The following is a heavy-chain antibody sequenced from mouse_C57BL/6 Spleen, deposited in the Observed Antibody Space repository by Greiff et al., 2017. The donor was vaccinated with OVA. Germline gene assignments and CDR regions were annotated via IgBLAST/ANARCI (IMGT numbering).Heavy chain of an antibody. CDR1: GYAFSSYW. V-gene: IGHV1-80*01. D-gene: IGHD1-1*02. CDR3: ARGSYWAMDY. CDR2: IYPGDGDT. Sequence: LQESGAELVKPGASVKISCKASGYAFSSYWMNWVKQRPGKGLEWIGQIYPGDGDTNYNGKFKGKATLTADKSSSTAYMQLSSLTSEDSAVYFCARGSYWAMDYWGQGTSVTVSS. J-gene: IGHJ4*01.